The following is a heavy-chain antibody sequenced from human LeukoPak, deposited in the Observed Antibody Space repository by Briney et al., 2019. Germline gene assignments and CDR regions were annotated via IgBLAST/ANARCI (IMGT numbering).Heavy chain of an antibody. J-gene: IGHJ5*02. CDR2: ISGSGGST. D-gene: IGHD3-16*01. Sequence: GGSLRLSCAASGFTFSSYAMSWVRQAPGKGLEWVSAISGSGGSTYYAGSVKGRFTISRDNSKNTLYLQMNSLRAEDTAVYYCANWRFGGVYNWFDPWGQGTLVTVSS. CDR1: GFTFSSYA. V-gene: IGHV3-23*01. CDR3: ANWRFGGVYNWFDP.